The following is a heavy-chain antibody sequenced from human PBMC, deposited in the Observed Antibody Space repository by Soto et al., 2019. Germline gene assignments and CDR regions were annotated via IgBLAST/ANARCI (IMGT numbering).Heavy chain of an antibody. CDR3: ATSVNSAMAFDY. J-gene: IGHJ4*02. Sequence: ASVKVSCKACGYTFTHYYIHWLRQAPGQGREWMGIINPNGGITTYAQKFRAGFSMTRDTSTSTVYLELSSLRFEDSAVYYCATSVNSAMAFDYWGQGTLVTVSS. CDR2: INPNGGIT. D-gene: IGHD5-18*01. V-gene: IGHV1-46*01. CDR1: GYTFTHYY.